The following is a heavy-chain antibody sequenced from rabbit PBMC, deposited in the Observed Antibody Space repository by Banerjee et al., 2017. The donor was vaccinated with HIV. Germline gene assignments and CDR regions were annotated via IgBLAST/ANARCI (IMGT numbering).Heavy chain of an antibody. CDR1: GFSFSNKVV. CDR2: INGITGKA. CDR3: ARDPAYASGGGASIPYL. J-gene: IGHJ4*01. V-gene: IGHV1S45*01. Sequence: QEQLVESGGGLVKPEGSLTLTCTASGFSFSNKVVMCWVRQAPGKGLEWIAYINGITGKALYASWAKGRFTLSKTSSTTVTLQMTSLTAADTATYFCARDPAYASGGGASIPYLWGPGTLVTVS. D-gene: IGHD1-1*01.